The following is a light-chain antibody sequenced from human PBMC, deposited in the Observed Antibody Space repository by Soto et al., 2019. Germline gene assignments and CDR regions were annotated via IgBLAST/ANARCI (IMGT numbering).Light chain of an antibody. J-gene: IGLJ1*01. V-gene: IGLV2-8*01. Sequence: QSVLTQPPSASGSPGQSVTISCTGTSSDLGGYNSVSWFQQHPGKAPKVIIYEVTKRPSGVPDRFSGSKFGNTASLTVSGLQAEDEADYYCSSYEGSNHYVFGNGTKVIV. CDR2: EVT. CDR1: SSDLGGYNS. CDR3: SSYEGSNHYV.